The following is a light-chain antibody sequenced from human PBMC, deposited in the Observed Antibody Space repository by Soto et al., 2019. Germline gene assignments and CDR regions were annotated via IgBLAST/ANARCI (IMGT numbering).Light chain of an antibody. V-gene: IGKV3-15*01. CDR3: QQSNKWPYT. Sequence: EIVMTQSPATLSVYPGERATLSCRASQSVSSNLAWYQQKPGQAPRLLFYGASTRATGLPARFSGSGSGTDFTLTISSLQSEDFAVYYCQQSNKWPYTFGQGTKLEIK. CDR1: QSVSSN. CDR2: GAS. J-gene: IGKJ2*01.